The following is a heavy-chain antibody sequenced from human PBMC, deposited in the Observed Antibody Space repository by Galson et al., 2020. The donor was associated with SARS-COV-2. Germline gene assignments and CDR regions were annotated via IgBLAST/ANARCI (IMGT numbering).Heavy chain of an antibody. CDR3: ARETIDYSSSWYDL. J-gene: IGHJ2*01. CDR2: ISYDGSSK. V-gene: IGHV3-30*04. D-gene: IGHD6-13*01. Sequence: GGSLRLSCAASGFTFSRFAMHWVRQAPGKGLEWVAIISYDGSSKYNADFVKGRFTISRDNSKNTLYLQINSLRGEDTAVYFCARETIDYSSSWYDLWGRGTLVTVSS. CDR1: GFTFSRFA.